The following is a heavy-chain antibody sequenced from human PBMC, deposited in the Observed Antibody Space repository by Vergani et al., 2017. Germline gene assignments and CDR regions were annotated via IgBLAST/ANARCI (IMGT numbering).Heavy chain of an antibody. D-gene: IGHD3-10*01. CDR3: ARGSNGVEY. CDR1: GGSISSYY. V-gene: IGHV4-59*06. J-gene: IGHJ4*02. Sequence: QVQLQESGPGLVKPSETLSLTCTVSGGSISSYYWSWIRQPPGEGLEWIGYIYYSGTTYYNPSLKSRVTISVDTSKSQFSLKLSYVTAADTAVYYCARGSNGVEYWGQGTMVTVSS. CDR2: IYYSGTT.